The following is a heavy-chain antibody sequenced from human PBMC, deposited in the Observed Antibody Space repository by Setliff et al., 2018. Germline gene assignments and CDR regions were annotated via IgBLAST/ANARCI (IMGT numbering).Heavy chain of an antibody. CDR1: GFTFSSYG. Sequence: GSLRLSCAASGFTFSSYGMHWVRQAPGKGLEWVGVIWDDGGNKYHADSVKGRFTISRDNSKNTLYLQMNSLRPVDTAVYYCARTCSGSCCYLGLESWGQGTPVTVS. V-gene: IGHV3-33*08. D-gene: IGHD2-15*01. CDR2: IWDDGGNK. J-gene: IGHJ4*02. CDR3: ARTCSGSCCYLGLES.